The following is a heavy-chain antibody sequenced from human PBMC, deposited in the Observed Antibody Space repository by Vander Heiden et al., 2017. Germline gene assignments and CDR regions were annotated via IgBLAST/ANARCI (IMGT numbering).Heavy chain of an antibody. CDR3: ATLRGGSYYGDAFDI. D-gene: IGHD1-26*01. J-gene: IGHJ3*02. V-gene: IGHV4-31*03. Sequence: QVQLQESGPGLVKPSQTLSLTCTVSGGSISSGGYYWSWIRQHPGKGLEWIGYIYYSGSTYYNPSLKSRVTISVDTSKNQSSLKLSSVTAVDTAVYYCATLRGGSYYGDAFDIWGQGTMVTVSS. CDR1: GGSISSGGYY. CDR2: IYYSGST.